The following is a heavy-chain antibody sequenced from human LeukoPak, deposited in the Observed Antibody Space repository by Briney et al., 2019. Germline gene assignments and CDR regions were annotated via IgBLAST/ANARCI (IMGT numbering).Heavy chain of an antibody. CDR3: ARGPVTTSLNYYYYYMDV. CDR2: MNPNSGNT. J-gene: IGHJ6*03. CDR1: GYTFTSYD. V-gene: IGHV1-8*03. D-gene: IGHD4-11*01. Sequence: GASVKVSCKASGYTFTSYDINWVRQATGQGLEWMGWMNPNSGNTGYAQKFQGRVTITRNTSISTAYMELSSLRSEDTAVYYCARGPVTTSLNYYYYYMDVWGKGTTVTVSS.